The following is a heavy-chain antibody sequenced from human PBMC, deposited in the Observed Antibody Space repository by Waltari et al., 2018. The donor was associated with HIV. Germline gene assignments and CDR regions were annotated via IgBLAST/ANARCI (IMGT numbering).Heavy chain of an antibody. CDR2: IIPKFGTV. J-gene: IGHJ3*01. V-gene: IGHV1-69*01. CDR1: GGTFSSYT. Sequence: QVQLVQSGAEMKMSGSSVKVSCKAFGGTFSSYTISWVRQAPGQGLEWMGGIIPKFGTVRYAQKFQGRVTMTADESTSTVYLELTSLRSDDTAVYYCARGGCSGGTCYSKSFDLWGQGTLVTVSS. CDR3: ARGGCSGGTCYSKSFDL. D-gene: IGHD2-15*01.